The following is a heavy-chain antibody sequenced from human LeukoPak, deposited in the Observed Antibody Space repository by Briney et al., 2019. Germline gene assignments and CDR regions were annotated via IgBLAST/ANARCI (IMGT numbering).Heavy chain of an antibody. CDR2: IKQDGSEK. CDR3: AKEISSSWSITAFDY. D-gene: IGHD6-13*01. Sequence: PGGSLRLSCAASGFTFSSYWMSWVRQAPGKGLEWVANIKQDGSEKYYVDSVKGRFTISRDNAKNSLYLQMNSLRAEDTAVHYCAKEISSSWSITAFDYWGQGTLVIVSS. CDR1: GFTFSSYW. J-gene: IGHJ4*02. V-gene: IGHV3-7*03.